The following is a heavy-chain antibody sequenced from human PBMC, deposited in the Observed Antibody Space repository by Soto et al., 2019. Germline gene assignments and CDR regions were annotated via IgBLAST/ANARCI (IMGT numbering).Heavy chain of an antibody. D-gene: IGHD3-10*01. V-gene: IGHV3-11*01. CDR3: ERDYGSGSYFPRAPDY. CDR2: ISSRGSPV. J-gene: IGHJ4*02. CDR1: GFTFTDYY. Sequence: GGSLRLSCPASGFTFTDYYMTWIRQAPGKGLEWLSYISSRGSPVYYAGSVKGRFTISRGNAKNSLYLQMNTLRAEDTAVYYCERDYGSGSYFPRAPDYWGQGTLVTVSS.